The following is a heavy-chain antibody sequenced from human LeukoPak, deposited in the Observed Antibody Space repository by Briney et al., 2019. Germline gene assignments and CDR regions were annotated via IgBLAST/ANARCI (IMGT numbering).Heavy chain of an antibody. J-gene: IGHJ4*02. CDR2: ISSSSSYI. CDR3: AREYYFDY. CDR1: GFTFSSHS. Sequence: GGSLRLARAASGFTFSSHSMNWDRQAPGKGLEWVSSISSSSSYIYYADSVKGRFTISRDNAKNSLYLQMNSLRSEDTAVYYCAREYYFDYWGQGTLVTVSS. V-gene: IGHV3-21*01.